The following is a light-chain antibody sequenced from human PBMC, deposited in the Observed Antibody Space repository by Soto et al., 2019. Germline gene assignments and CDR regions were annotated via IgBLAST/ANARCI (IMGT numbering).Light chain of an antibody. J-gene: IGKJ1*01. V-gene: IGKV3-15*01. CDR2: GAS. Sequence: RVMTQSPATLSVSPGERATLSCRASQSVRSNLAWYQQKPGQAPRLLIYGASTRATGIPARFSGSGSGTEFTLTISSLQSEDFAVYYCQHYNNWPPWTFGQGTKVDIK. CDR3: QHYNNWPPWT. CDR1: QSVRSN.